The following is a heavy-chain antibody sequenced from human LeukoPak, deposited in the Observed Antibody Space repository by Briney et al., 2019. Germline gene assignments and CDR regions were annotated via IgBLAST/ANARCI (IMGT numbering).Heavy chain of an antibody. CDR2: MRYDGSNE. CDR3: VKGPYYDYIWGTYRYPDDSFDI. D-gene: IGHD3-16*02. CDR1: GFMFSNYG. J-gene: IGHJ3*02. Sequence: PGGSLRLSCVASGFMFSNYGMHWVRQAPGKGLEWVTFMRYDGSNEYYADSVKGRFTISRDNSQDTLSLQMNSLRAEDTAVYYCVKGPYYDYIWGTYRYPDDSFDIWGQGTMVTVCS. V-gene: IGHV3-30*02.